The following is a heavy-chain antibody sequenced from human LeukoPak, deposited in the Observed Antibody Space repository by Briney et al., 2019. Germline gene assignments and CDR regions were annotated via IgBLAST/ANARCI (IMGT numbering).Heavy chain of an antibody. CDR1: GGSISVCY. V-gene: IGHV4-59*01. J-gene: IGHJ5*02. D-gene: IGHD2-2*01. Sequence: PPGTLSLTSTVSGGSISVCYWSWIRQPPGKGLECMGYIFYSGSTNYNPSPKSRVTISVDTSKNQFSLKLSSVTAADTAVYYCARSGYCSSTSCYFWFDPWGQGTLVTVSS. CDR2: IFYSGST. CDR3: ARSGYCSSTSCYFWFDP.